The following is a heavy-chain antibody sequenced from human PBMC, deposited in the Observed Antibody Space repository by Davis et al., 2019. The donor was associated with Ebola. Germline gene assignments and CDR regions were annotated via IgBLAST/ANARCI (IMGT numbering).Heavy chain of an antibody. CDR3: ARDDYYYDSSGYYIYYYYYGMDV. J-gene: IGHJ6*02. V-gene: IGHV3-33*01. CDR1: GFTFSSYG. Sequence: GESLKISCAASGFTFSSYGMHWVRQAPGKGLEWVAVIWYDGSNKYYADSVKGRFTISRDNSKNTLYLQMNSLRAEDTAVYYCARDDYYYDSSGYYIYYYYYGMDVWGQGTTVTVSS. CDR2: IWYDGSNK. D-gene: IGHD3-22*01.